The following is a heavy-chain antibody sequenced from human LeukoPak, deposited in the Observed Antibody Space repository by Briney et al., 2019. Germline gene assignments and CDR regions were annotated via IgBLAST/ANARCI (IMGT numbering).Heavy chain of an antibody. Sequence: GGSLRLSCAASGFTFSGHLMHWVRQAPGKGLEWVAVIWYDGSNKYYADSVKGRFTISRDNSRNTLYLQMNSLRAEDTAVYYCARREDFDYWGQGTLVTVSS. V-gene: IGHV3-33*08. CDR3: ARREDFDY. CDR1: GFTFSGHL. CDR2: IWYDGSNK. J-gene: IGHJ4*02.